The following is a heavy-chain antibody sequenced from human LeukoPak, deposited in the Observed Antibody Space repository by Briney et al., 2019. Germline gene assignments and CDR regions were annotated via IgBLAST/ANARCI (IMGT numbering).Heavy chain of an antibody. J-gene: IGHJ4*02. Sequence: GGSLRLSCAASGFTFSSYAMSWVRQAPGNGLEWVSAISGSGGSTYYADSVKGRFTISRDNSKNTLYLQMNSLRAEDTAVYYCAKARESIGGSSLLYYWGQGTLVTVSS. D-gene: IGHD2-15*01. CDR2: ISGSGGST. CDR3: AKARESIGGSSLLYY. V-gene: IGHV3-23*01. CDR1: GFTFSSYA.